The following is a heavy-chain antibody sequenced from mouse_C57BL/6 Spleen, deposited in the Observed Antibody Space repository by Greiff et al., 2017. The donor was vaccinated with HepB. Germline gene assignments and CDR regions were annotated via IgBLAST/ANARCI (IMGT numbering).Heavy chain of an antibody. CDR1: GYTFTSYW. D-gene: IGHD2-5*01. V-gene: IGHV1-69*01. CDR3: ARRETYYSNYEFAY. J-gene: IGHJ3*01. Sequence: QVQLKQPGAELVMPGASVKLSCKASGYTFTSYWMHWVKQRPGQGLEWIGEIDPSDSYTNYNQKFKGKSTLTVDKSSSTAYMQLSSLTSEDSAVYYCARRETYYSNYEFAYWGQGTLVTVSA. CDR2: IDPSDSYT.